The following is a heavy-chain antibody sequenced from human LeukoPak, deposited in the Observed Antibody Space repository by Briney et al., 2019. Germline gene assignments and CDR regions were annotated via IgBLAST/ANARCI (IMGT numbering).Heavy chain of an antibody. CDR2: INPNSGGT. CDR3: ARGGGQDGYNEGVPWSY. J-gene: IGHJ4*02. CDR1: GYTFTDYY. V-gene: IGHV1-2*02. Sequence: ASVKVSCKASGYTFTDYYMHWVRQAPGQGLEWMGWINPNSGGTNYAQKFQGRVTMTRDTSISTAYMELSRLRSDDTAVYYCARGGGQDGYNEGVPWSYWGQGTLVTVSS. D-gene: IGHD5-24*01.